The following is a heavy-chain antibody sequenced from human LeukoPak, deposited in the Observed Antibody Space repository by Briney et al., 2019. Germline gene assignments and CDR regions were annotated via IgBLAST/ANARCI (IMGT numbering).Heavy chain of an antibody. D-gene: IGHD2-21*02. CDR1: GGSITNTNY. CDR2: VNLQGST. Sequence: SETLSLTCGVSGGSITNTNYWTWVRQPPGKGLEWIGEVNLQGSTNYNPSLMGRVAISVDKSENHISLQLTSVTAADTAVYYCARAGRAYCGGDCYLPNYYYYGMDVWGQGTTVTVSS. J-gene: IGHJ6*02. V-gene: IGHV4-4*02. CDR3: ARAGRAYCGGDCYLPNYYYYGMDV.